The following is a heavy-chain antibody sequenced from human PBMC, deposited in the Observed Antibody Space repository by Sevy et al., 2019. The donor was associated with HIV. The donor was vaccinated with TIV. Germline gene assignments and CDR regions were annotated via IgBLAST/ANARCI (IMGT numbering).Heavy chain of an antibody. CDR1: GYSITSGYL. J-gene: IGHJ4*02. Sequence: SETLSLTCAVSGYSITSGYLWGWIRQPPGKGLEWIGSVFHSGSTYYNPSLNSRGIISVDTSKNAFSFILNSVTAADTAVYYCARHSHGSGTYYVPFNSWGQGTLVTVSS. D-gene: IGHD3-10*01. CDR3: ARHSHGSGTYYVPFNS. CDR2: VFHSGST. V-gene: IGHV4-38-2*01.